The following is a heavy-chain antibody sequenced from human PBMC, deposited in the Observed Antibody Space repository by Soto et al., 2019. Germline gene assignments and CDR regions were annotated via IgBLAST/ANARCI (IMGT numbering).Heavy chain of an antibody. CDR2: IGASGDIT. CDR3: ARSHYFDWLLSPLAGNWFDP. CDR1: GFSFTNFA. V-gene: IGHV3-23*01. D-gene: IGHD3-9*01. J-gene: IGHJ5*02. Sequence: GGSLRLSCAASGFSFTNFAMSWVRQAPGKGLEWVAGIGASGDITWYADSVKGRFTISRDNAKNSLYLQMNSLRAEDTAVYYYARSHYFDWLLSPLAGNWFDPWGQGTLVTVSS.